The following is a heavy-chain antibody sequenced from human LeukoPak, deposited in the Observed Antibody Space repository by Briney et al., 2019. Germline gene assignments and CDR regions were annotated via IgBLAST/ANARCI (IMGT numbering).Heavy chain of an antibody. V-gene: IGHV4-34*01. D-gene: IGHD3-3*01. CDR3: AREGGGDFWSGYYYFDY. CDR2: INHSGST. Sequence: PSETLSLTCAVYGGSFSGYYWSWIRQPPGKGLEWIGEINHSGSTNYNPSLKSRVTISVDTSKNQFSLKLSSVTAADTAVYYCAREGGGDFWSGYYYFDYWGQGTLVTVSS. CDR1: GGSFSGYY. J-gene: IGHJ4*02.